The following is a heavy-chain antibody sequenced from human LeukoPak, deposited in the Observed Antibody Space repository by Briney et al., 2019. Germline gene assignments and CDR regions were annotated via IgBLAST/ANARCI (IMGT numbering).Heavy chain of an antibody. CDR3: ASHSEKTTVVRDY. CDR1: GGSISSGGYY. D-gene: IGHD4-23*01. Sequence: PSETLSLTCTVSGGSISSGGYYWSWIRQPPGKGLEWIGYIYHSGSTYYNPSLKSRVTISVDTSKNQFSLKLSSVTAADTAVYYCASHSEKTTVVRDYWGQGTLVTVSS. J-gene: IGHJ4*02. V-gene: IGHV4-30-2*05. CDR2: IYHSGST.